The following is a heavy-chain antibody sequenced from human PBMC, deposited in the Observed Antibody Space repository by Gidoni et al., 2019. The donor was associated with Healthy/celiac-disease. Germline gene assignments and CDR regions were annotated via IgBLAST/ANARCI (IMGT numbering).Heavy chain of an antibody. CDR3: ARGDNTEYCSGGSCYSLDY. V-gene: IGHV3-33*01. J-gene: IGHJ4*02. D-gene: IGHD2-15*01. CDR2: IWYDGSNK. Sequence: QVQLVEAGGGVVQPGRSLRLSCAASGFTFSSYGMHWVRQAPGKGREWVAVIWYDGSNKYYADSVKGRFTISRDNSKNTLYLQMNSLRAEDTAVYYCARGDNTEYCSGGSCYSLDYWGQGTLVTVSS. CDR1: GFTFSSYG.